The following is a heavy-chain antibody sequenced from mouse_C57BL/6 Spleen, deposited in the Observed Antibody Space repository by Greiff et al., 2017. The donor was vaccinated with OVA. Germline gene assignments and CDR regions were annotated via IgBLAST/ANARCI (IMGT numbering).Heavy chain of an antibody. CDR3: ARGGLRREGFDY. V-gene: IGHV3-6*01. CDR2: ISYDGSN. J-gene: IGHJ2*01. Sequence: VQLKESGPGLVKPSQSLSLTCSVTGYSITSGYSWNWIRQFPGNKLEWMGYISYDGSNNYNPSLKNRISITRDTSKNQFFLKLNSVTTEDTATYYCARGGLRREGFDYWGQGTTLTVSS. CDR1: GYSITSGYS. D-gene: IGHD2-4*01.